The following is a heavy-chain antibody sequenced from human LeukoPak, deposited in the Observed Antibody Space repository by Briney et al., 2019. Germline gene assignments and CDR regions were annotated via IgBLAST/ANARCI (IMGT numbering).Heavy chain of an antibody. V-gene: IGHV6-1*01. Sequence: QPLSLPCAISGARFYSNSAAGDWIRQSPSRGLVWLGSTYYSSNWYNYYSVSVKSRITLPPDTSTTQFSLQLNSVTPEDTAVYYCARDLDWFDPWGQGTLVTASS. J-gene: IGHJ5*02. CDR3: ARDLDWFDP. CDR2: TYYSSNWYN. CDR1: GARFYSNSAA.